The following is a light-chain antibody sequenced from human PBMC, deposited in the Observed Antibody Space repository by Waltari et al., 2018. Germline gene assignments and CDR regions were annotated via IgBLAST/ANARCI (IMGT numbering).Light chain of an antibody. CDR1: QSVSSY. V-gene: IGKV3-11*01. Sequence: DIVLTQSPATLSLSPGERATLSCRASQSVSSYLAWYQQKPGQAPRLLIYDASNRATGIPARLSGSGSGTDFTLTISSLEPEDFAVYYCQQRSNWPPTFGQGTRLEIK. J-gene: IGKJ5*01. CDR3: QQRSNWPPT. CDR2: DAS.